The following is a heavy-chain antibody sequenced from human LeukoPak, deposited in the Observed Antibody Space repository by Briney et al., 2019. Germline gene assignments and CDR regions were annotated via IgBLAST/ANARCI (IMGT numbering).Heavy chain of an antibody. Sequence: SETLSLTCAVYGGSFSGYYWSWIRQPPGKGLEWIGEINHSGSTNYNPSLKSRVTISVDTSKNQFSLKLSSVTAADTAVYYCAKRVAVTGNWCFDLWGRGTLVTVSS. CDR1: GGSFSGYY. J-gene: IGHJ2*01. D-gene: IGHD6-19*01. CDR2: INHSGST. CDR3: AKRVAVTGNWCFDL. V-gene: IGHV4-34*01.